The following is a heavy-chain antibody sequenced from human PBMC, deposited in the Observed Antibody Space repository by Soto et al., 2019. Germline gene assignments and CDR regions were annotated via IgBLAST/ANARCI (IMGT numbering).Heavy chain of an antibody. Sequence: GGSLRLSCTASGLPHSSFAMMWLRQAPGKGLECVSGIYGSGRGIEYADSVKGRFTISRDNSKNTVYLQMTDLRADDTAVYYCAKDAVHNDGLWLMDHWGQGTQVTVSS. D-gene: IGHD2-21*01. CDR1: GLPHSSFA. V-gene: IGHV3-23*05. J-gene: IGHJ4*02. CDR3: AKDAVHNDGLWLMDH. CDR2: IYGSGRGI.